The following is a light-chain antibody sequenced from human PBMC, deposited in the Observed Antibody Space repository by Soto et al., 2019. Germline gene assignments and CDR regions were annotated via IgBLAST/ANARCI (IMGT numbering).Light chain of an antibody. CDR2: TAS. J-gene: IGKJ1*01. V-gene: IGKV1-6*01. CDR3: LHDYSYPRT. CDR1: QGISSY. Sequence: PSSLSAFVGDIVTITCRASQGISSYLAWCQQKPGKAPKLLIYTASTLQSGVPSRFSGSGSGADFTLTIRSLQPEDSATYYCLHDYSYPRTFGQGTKVDI.